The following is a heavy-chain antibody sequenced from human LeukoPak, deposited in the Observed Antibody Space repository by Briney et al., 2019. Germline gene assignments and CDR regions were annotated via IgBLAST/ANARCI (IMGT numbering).Heavy chain of an antibody. CDR2: IYPNSGVT. V-gene: IGHV1-2*02. J-gene: IGHJ3*02. CDR3: VRDVRAGRNDAFDI. D-gene: IGHD1-14*01. Sequence: GSVKVSCKASGYSFTDYYIHWVRQAPGQGLEWMGWIYPNSGVTNYAQSFQGRVTVTRDTSISTAYMDLSSLTSDDTAVYFCVRDVRAGRNDAFDIWGQGTMVTVSS. CDR1: GYSFTDYY.